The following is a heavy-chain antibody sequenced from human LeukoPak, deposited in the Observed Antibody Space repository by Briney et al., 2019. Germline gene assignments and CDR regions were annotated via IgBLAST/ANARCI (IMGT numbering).Heavy chain of an antibody. CDR3: ARGFPPRRNYDTRGYYSYHFDY. V-gene: IGHV1-18*01. D-gene: IGHD3-22*01. Sequence: ASVKVSCKASGYTFTSYGISWVRQAPGQGLEWMGWISAYNGNTNYAQKLQGRVTMTTDTSTSTAYMELRTLRSDDTAVYYCARGFPPRRNYDTRGYYSYHFDYWGQGTLVTVSS. CDR2: ISAYNGNT. J-gene: IGHJ4*02. CDR1: GYTFTSYG.